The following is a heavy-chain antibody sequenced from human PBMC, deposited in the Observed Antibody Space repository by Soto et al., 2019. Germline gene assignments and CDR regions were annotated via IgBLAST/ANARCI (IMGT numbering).Heavy chain of an antibody. V-gene: IGHV4-59*01. J-gene: IGHJ4*02. CDR3: ARSVAVPGAHIDY. D-gene: IGHD6-19*01. CDR2: VYYTGST. CDR1: GGSISGSY. Sequence: SETLSLTCSVSGGSISGSYWSWIRQSPGKGLEWLGYVYYTGSTNYSPSLRSRVSISVDTSKNEFSLRLSSVTAADAAVYFCARSVAVPGAHIDYWGQGTQVTVSS.